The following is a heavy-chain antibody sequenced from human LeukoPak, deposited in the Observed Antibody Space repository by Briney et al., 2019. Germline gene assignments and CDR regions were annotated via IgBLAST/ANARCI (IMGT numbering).Heavy chain of an antibody. J-gene: IGHJ3*02. D-gene: IGHD6-13*01. CDR1: GDSVSSDSAA. CDR2: TYYRSKWYD. Sequence: SQTLSLTCAISGDSVSSDSAAWNWIRQSPSRGLEWLGRTYYRSKWYDDYAVSVKSRITINPDTSKSQFSLQLNSVTPEDTAVYYCARDRMVGQQLASDIWGQGTMVTVSS. CDR3: ARDRMVGQQLASDI. V-gene: IGHV6-1*01.